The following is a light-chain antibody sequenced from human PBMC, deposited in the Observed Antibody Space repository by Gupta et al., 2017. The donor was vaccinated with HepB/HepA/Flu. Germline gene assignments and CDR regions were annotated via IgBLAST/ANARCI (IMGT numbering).Light chain of an antibody. CDR1: QSLLYTNGYHY. V-gene: IGKV2-28*01. CDR2: LAP. CDR3: MQTLEIPLT. J-gene: IGKJ4*01. Sequence: SPLSLPVTPGEPASISCRSSQSLLYTNGYHYLDWYLQRPGHSPQLLIYLAPHRASGVPDRFSGSASGTDFTLEISKVEAEDVGIYDCMQTLEIPLTFGGGTKVEIK.